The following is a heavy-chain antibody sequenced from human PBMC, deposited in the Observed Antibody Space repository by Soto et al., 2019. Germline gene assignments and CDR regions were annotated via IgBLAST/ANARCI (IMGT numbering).Heavy chain of an antibody. J-gene: IGHJ4*02. V-gene: IGHV4-34*01. CDR1: GGSFSGYY. CDR2: INHSGST. Sequence: PSETLSLTCAVYGGSFSGYYWSWIRQPPGKGLEWIGEINHSGSTNYNPSLKSRVTISVDTSKNQFSLKLSSVTAADTAVYYCARGRRAMVRTNVHGHFDYWGQGTLVTVSS. CDR3: ARGRRAMVRTNVHGHFDY. D-gene: IGHD5-18*01.